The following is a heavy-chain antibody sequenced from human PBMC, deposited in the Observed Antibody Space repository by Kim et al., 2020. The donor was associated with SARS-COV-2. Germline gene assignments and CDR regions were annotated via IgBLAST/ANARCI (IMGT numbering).Heavy chain of an antibody. CDR2: IYYSGST. V-gene: IGHV4-39*01. CDR3: ARVGTGRGLD. CDR1: GGSISSSSYY. J-gene: IGHJ4*02. Sequence: SETLSLTCTVSGGSISSSSYYWGWIRQPPGKGLEWIGSIYYSGSTYYNPSLKSRVTISVDTSKNQFSLKLSSVTAADTAVYYCARVGTGRGLDWGQGTLVTLSS. D-gene: IGHD1-1*01.